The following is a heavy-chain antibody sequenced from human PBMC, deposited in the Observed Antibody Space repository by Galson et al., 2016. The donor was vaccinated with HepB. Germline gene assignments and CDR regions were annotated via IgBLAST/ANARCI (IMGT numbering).Heavy chain of an antibody. J-gene: IGHJ6*02. CDR1: AFTFSNYW. D-gene: IGHD3-3*01. Sequence: SLRLSCAASAFTFSNYWMYWVRQAPGKGLVWVSRINSDGSSASYAESVKGRFTISRDNAKNTLYLQANSLRAEDTAVYYCARALRDDFWRGYYSGNLYYDGMDVWGQGTTVTVSS. V-gene: IGHV3-74*01. CDR2: INSDGSSA. CDR3: ARALRDDFWRGYYSGNLYYDGMDV.